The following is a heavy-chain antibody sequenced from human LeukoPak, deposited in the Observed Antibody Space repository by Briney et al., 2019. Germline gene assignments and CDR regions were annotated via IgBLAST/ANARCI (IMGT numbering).Heavy chain of an antibody. CDR3: ARSSSRYCSGGSCYSGVLGYFDY. D-gene: IGHD2-15*01. V-gene: IGHV3-48*01. Sequence: GGSARLSCAAYGFTFSSYNINWVRQAPGKGLEWVSYISSSRRTISYADSVKGRFTISRDNAKNSLYLQMNSLRAEDTAVYYCARSSSRYCSGGSCYSGVLGYFDYWGQGTLVTVSS. J-gene: IGHJ4*02. CDR2: ISSSRRTI. CDR1: GFTFSSYN.